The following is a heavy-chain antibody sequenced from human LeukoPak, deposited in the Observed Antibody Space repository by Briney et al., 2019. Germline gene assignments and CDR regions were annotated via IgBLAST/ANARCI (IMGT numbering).Heavy chain of an antibody. CDR3: ARGEYGPSIDS. CDR2: IYHGASP. CDR1: GGSISSSHW. V-gene: IGHV4-4*02. J-gene: IGHJ5*01. Sequence: KPSGTLSHTCTVSGGSISSSHWWSWVRQSPGTGLEWIGGIYHGASPNYHPSLKSRVTMSLDKSENQFSLSLTSVTAADTAIYYCARGEYGPSIDSWGHGILVTISS. D-gene: IGHD2/OR15-2a*01.